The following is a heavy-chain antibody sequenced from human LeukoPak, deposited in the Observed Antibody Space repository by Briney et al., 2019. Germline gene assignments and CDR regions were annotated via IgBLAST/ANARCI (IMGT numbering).Heavy chain of an antibody. CDR3: ARDSRLSGNWFDP. D-gene: IGHD3-16*01. CDR1: GDSVSSNSAA. Sequence: SQTLSLTCAISGDSVSSNSAAWNWIRQSPSRGLEWLGRTYYRSNWIYESAASVKSRITINPDTSRNQFSLHLNSVIPEDTAVYFCARDSRLSGNWFDPWGQGTLVTVSS. CDR2: TYYRSNWIY. J-gene: IGHJ5*02. V-gene: IGHV6-1*01.